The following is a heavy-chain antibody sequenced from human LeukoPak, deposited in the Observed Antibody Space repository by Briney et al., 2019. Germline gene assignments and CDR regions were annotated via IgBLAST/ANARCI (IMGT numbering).Heavy chain of an antibody. Sequence: GGSLRLSCATSGSIFATYGIHWVRQAPGKGLEWVAVISYDGSNKFYTDSVKGRFTMSRDSSKNTLYLQMNSLIPEDTAVYYCAREHSSSWDQFDYWGQGTLVTVSS. D-gene: IGHD6-13*01. V-gene: IGHV3-30*03. J-gene: IGHJ4*02. CDR3: AREHSSSWDQFDY. CDR2: ISYDGSNK. CDR1: GSIFATYG.